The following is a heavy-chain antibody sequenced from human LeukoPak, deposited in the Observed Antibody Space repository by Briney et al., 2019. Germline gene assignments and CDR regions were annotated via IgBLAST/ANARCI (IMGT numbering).Heavy chain of an antibody. CDR2: ISTRSTYI. Sequence: GGSLRLSCAASGFTFSTYSMNWVRQAPGKGLEWVSCISTRSTYIYYADSVKGRFTMSRDNAKNSLYLQVNSLRAEDTAVYYCAKDSRLGGLWVNYFDYWGQGTLVTVSS. D-gene: IGHD3-10*01. V-gene: IGHV3-21*01. J-gene: IGHJ4*02. CDR1: GFTFSTYS. CDR3: AKDSRLGGLWVNYFDY.